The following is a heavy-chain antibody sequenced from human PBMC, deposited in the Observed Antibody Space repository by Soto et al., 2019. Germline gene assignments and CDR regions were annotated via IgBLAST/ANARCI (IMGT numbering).Heavy chain of an antibody. CDR1: GFTFSSYA. CDR3: AKTQKLMITFGGVIVPDAFDI. V-gene: IGHV3-23*01. CDR2: ISGSGGST. Sequence: GGSLRLSCAASGFTFSSYAMSWVRQAPGKGLEWVSAISGSGGSTYYADSVKGRFTISRDNSKNTLYLQVNSLRAEDTPVYYCAKTQKLMITFGGVIVPDAFDIWGQGTMVTVSS. J-gene: IGHJ3*02. D-gene: IGHD3-16*02.